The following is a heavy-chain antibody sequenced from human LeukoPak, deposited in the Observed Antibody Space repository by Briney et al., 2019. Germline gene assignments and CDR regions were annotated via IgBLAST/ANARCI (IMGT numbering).Heavy chain of an antibody. Sequence: SETLSLTCTVSGYSISSGYYWGWIRQPPGKGLEWIGSIYHSGSTYYNPSLKSRVTISIDTSKNQFSLKLSSVTAADTAVYYCARVSWFPGTSYYYMDVWGKGTTVTVSS. D-gene: IGHD1-1*01. V-gene: IGHV4-38-2*02. CDR1: GYSISSGYY. J-gene: IGHJ6*03. CDR2: IYHSGST. CDR3: ARVSWFPGTSYYYMDV.